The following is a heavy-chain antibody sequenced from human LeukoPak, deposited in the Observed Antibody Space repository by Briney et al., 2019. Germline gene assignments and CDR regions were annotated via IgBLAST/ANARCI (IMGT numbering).Heavy chain of an antibody. V-gene: IGHV3-23*01. CDR2: ISASGIST. D-gene: IGHD3-9*01. CDR3: AKGDNDILTGYYNSFDY. J-gene: IGHJ4*02. CDR1: GFTVSSSY. Sequence: PGGSLRLSCAASGFTVSSSYMSWVRQAPGKGLEWVSSISASGISTYYSDSVKGRFTISRDNSKNTLYLQMNSLRAEDTAVYYCAKGDNDILTGYYNSFDYWGQGTLVTVSS.